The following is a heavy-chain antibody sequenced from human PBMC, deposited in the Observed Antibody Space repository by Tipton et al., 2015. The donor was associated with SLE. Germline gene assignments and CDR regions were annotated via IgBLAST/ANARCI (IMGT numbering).Heavy chain of an antibody. CDR1: GGPLNHGGYY. V-gene: IGHV4-31*03. Sequence: TLSLTCTVSGGPLNHGGYYWNYIRQHPGKGLEWIGYVFSSGTTYYNPSLKGRLSLSLDTSQNQLSLKLSSVTSADTAVYYCARYFYDSSGVCLFDFWGQGTLVTFSS. CDR2: VFSSGTT. J-gene: IGHJ4*02. D-gene: IGHD3-22*01. CDR3: ARYFYDSSGVCLFDF.